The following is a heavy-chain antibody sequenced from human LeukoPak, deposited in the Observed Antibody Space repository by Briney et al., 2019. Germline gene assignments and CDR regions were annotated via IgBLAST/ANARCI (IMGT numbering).Heavy chain of an antibody. Sequence: GASVKVSCKATGYTFTIYDINWVRQATGQGLEWMGWMNPNSGNTGYAQKFQGRVTMTRNTSISTAYMELSSLRSEDTAVYYCARIYCSGGSCYSVSREGSFDYWGQGTLVTVSS. CDR2: MNPNSGNT. CDR1: GYTFTIYD. CDR3: ARIYCSGGSCYSVSREGSFDY. D-gene: IGHD2-15*01. V-gene: IGHV1-8*01. J-gene: IGHJ4*02.